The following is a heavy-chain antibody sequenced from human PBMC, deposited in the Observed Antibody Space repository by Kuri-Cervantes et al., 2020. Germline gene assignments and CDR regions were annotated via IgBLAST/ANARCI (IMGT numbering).Heavy chain of an antibody. J-gene: IGHJ4*02. CDR3: VKGELELRWVCDY. V-gene: IGHV3-30*02. D-gene: IGHD1-7*01. Sequence: GESLKISCAASGFTFSSYGMHWVRQAPGKGLEWVAFIRYDGNNKYYADSVKGRFTISRDNSKNTLYLQMNSLRAEDTAVYYCVKGELELRWVCDYWGQGTLVTVSS. CDR2: IRYDGNNK. CDR1: GFTFSSYG.